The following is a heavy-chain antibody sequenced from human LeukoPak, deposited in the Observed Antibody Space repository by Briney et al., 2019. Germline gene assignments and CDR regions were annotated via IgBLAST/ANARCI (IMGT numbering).Heavy chain of an antibody. CDR1: GGSFSGYY. CDR2: INHSEST. Sequence: SETLSLTCAVYGGSFSGYYWSWIRQPPGKGLEWIGEINHSESTNYNPSLKSRVTISVDTSKNQFSLKLSSVTAADTAVYYCARGRTLYGGKYLEYFQHWGQGTLVTVSS. V-gene: IGHV4-34*01. J-gene: IGHJ1*01. CDR3: ARGRTLYGGKYLEYFQH. D-gene: IGHD4-23*01.